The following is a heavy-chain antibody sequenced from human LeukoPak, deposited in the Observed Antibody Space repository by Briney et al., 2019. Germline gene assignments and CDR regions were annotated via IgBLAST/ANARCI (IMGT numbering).Heavy chain of an antibody. CDR3: ARAEGDIVVVPAPRFLDY. V-gene: IGHV4-34*01. J-gene: IGHJ4*02. CDR1: GGSFSGYY. CDR2: INHSGST. D-gene: IGHD2-2*01. Sequence: SETLSLTCTVYGGSFSGYYWSWIRQPPGKGLEWIGEINHSGSTNYNPSLKSRVTISVDTSKNQFSLKLGSVTAADTAVYYCARAEGDIVVVPAPRFLDYWGQGTLVTVSS.